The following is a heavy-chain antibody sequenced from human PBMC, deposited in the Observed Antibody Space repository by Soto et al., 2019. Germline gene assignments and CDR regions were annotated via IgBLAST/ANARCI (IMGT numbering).Heavy chain of an antibody. Sequence: GGSLRLSCGASGFTFSTYSMNWVRQAPGQGLEWVSYISKTSSNIYYADSVKGRFTISRDNAKNSLFLQMNSLRAEDTAVYYCANLHGDYYFSSWGQGTLVTVSS. D-gene: IGHD4-17*01. V-gene: IGHV3-48*01. J-gene: IGHJ4*02. CDR3: ANLHGDYYFSS. CDR2: ISKTSSNI. CDR1: GFTFSTYS.